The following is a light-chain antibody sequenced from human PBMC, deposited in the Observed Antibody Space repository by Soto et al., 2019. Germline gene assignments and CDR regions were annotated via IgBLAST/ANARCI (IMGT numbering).Light chain of an antibody. Sequence: QLVLTQSPSVSAAPGQKVTISCSGSSSNIGNNYVSWYQQLPGTAPKLLIYDNNKRPSGIPDRFSGSKSGTSGTLDITGLQTGDEADYYCCSYAGSSTLVFGGGTKLTVL. CDR3: CSYAGSSTLV. J-gene: IGLJ3*02. CDR1: SSNIGNNY. V-gene: IGLV1-51*01. CDR2: DNN.